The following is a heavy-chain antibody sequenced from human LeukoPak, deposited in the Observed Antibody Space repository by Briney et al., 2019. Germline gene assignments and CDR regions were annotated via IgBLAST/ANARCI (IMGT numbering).Heavy chain of an antibody. V-gene: IGHV3-23*01. J-gene: IGHJ5*02. D-gene: IGHD6-6*01. Sequence: PGGSLRLSCAASGFTFSSYVMSWVRQVPGKGLERVSAIGGSGGSTYYADSVKGRFTISRDNSKNTLNLQMNSLRAEDTAVYYCAKSPYSSSSGWFDPWGQGTLVTVSS. CDR3: AKSPYSSSSGWFDP. CDR1: GFTFSSYV. CDR2: IGGSGGST.